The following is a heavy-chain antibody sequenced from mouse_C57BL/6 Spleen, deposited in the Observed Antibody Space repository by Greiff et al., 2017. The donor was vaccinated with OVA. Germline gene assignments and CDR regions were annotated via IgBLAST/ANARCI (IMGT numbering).Heavy chain of an antibody. Sequence: QVHVKQSGAELVRPGSSVKLSCKASGYTFTSYWMHWVKQRPIQGLEWIGNIDPSDSETHYNQKFKDKATLTVDKSSSTAYMQLSSLTSEDSAVYYCATTTVVTNYFDYWGQGTTLTVSS. CDR1: GYTFTSYW. D-gene: IGHD1-1*01. CDR3: ATTTVVTNYFDY. J-gene: IGHJ2*01. CDR2: IDPSDSET. V-gene: IGHV1-52*01.